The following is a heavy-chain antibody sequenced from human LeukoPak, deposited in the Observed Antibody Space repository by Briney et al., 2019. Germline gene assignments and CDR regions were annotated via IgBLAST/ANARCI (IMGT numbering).Heavy chain of an antibody. CDR2: ISYDGSNK. CDR3: AKEVSSSGFEVFDY. D-gene: IGHD3-22*01. J-gene: IGHJ4*02. Sequence: GGSLRLSCAASGFTFSSYAMPWVRQAPGKGLEWVAVISYDGSNKYYADSVKGRFTISRDNSKNTLYLQMNSLRAEDTAVYYCAKEVSSSGFEVFDYWGQGTLVTVSS. V-gene: IGHV3-30-3*01. CDR1: GFTFSSYA.